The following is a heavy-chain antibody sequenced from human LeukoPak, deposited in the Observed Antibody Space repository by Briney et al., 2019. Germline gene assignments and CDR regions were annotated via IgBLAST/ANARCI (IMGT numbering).Heavy chain of an antibody. Sequence: SETLSLTCTVSGGSISSYYWGWIRQPPGKGLEWIASIYHSGSTYYNPSLKSRVTISVDTSKNQFSLKLSSVTAADTAVYYCARGYCTNAVCSLGPTQAWGQGTLVTVSS. D-gene: IGHD2-8*01. V-gene: IGHV4-39*07. CDR1: GGSISSYY. CDR2: IYHSGST. CDR3: ARGYCTNAVCSLGPTQA. J-gene: IGHJ4*02.